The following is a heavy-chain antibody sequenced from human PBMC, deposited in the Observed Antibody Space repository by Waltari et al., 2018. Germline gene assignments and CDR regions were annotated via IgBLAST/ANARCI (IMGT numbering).Heavy chain of an antibody. V-gene: IGHV4-38-2*02. CDR3: VRDLGGSGNSWFDA. J-gene: IGHJ5*02. D-gene: IGHD3-10*01. CDR1: SYSLRSGYF. CDR2: ISHSAKT. Sequence: VQLQESGPGLARPSETLSLTCAVSSYSLRSGYFSGWIRQPPGKGLQWIGSISHSAKTYYNPSLKSRVSMSVDTSKNLFALKVTSVTAADTATYYCVRDLGGSGNSWFDAWGQGTLVIVSS.